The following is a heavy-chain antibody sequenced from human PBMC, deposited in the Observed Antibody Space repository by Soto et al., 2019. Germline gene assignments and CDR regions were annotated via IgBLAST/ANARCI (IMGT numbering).Heavy chain of an antibody. V-gene: IGHV1-69*05. Sequence: QVQLVQSGAEVKKPGSSVKVSCKASGGTFSSYAISWVRQAPGQGLEWMGGIIPIFGTADYAQKFQGRVTXPXXXSXXTAFMDLSSLRSEDTAVYYCAIHDDSHSYYYGMDVWGQGTTVTVSS. CDR1: GGTFSSYA. CDR2: IIPIFGTA. D-gene: IGHD4-17*01. J-gene: IGHJ6*02. CDR3: AIHDDSHSYYYGMDV.